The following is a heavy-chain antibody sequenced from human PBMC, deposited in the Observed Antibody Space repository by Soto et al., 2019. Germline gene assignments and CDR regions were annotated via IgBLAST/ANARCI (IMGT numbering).Heavy chain of an antibody. CDR2: IFPKFGTT. J-gene: IGHJ6*02. V-gene: IGHV1-69*01. Sequence: QVQVVQSGAEVKKPGSSVKVSCKASGDTDTNYVISWVRQAPGQGLEWMGGIFPKFGTTYSAQKLQDRLTITADESPSTVYMQLSSLRLDDTAVYYCEAEMPFGKLSVVWGQGTTVTVSS. D-gene: IGHD3-16*02. CDR3: EAEMPFGKLSVV. CDR1: GDTDTNYV.